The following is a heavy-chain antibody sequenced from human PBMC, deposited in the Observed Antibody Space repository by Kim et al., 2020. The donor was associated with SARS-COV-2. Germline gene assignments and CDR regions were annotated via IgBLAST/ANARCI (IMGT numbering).Heavy chain of an antibody. V-gene: IGHV4-34*01. Sequence: SRVTISVDTSKNQFSLKLSSVTAADTAVYYCARGGITMVRGVMDLNYFDYWGQGTLVTVSS. CDR3: ARGGITMVRGVMDLNYFDY. D-gene: IGHD3-10*01. J-gene: IGHJ4*02.